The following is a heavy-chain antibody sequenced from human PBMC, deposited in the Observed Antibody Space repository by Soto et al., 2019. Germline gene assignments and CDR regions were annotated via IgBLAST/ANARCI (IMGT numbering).Heavy chain of an antibody. CDR1: GGSVSSGSYY. J-gene: IGHJ4*02. D-gene: IGHD1-26*01. Sequence: PSETLSLTCTVSGGSVSSGSYYWSWIRQPPGEGLEWIGYIYYSGSTNYNPSLKSRVTISVDTSKNQFSLKLSSVTAADTAVYYCARDRRGSYHYFDYWGQGTLVTVSS. CDR2: IYYSGST. CDR3: ARDRRGSYHYFDY. V-gene: IGHV4-61*01.